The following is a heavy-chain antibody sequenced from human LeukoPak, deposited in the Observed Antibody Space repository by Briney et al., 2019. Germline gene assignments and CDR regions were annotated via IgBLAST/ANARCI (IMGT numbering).Heavy chain of an antibody. Sequence: GGSLRLSCAASGFTFSSYWMSWVRQAPGKGLEWVANIKQDGSEKYYVDSVKGRFTISRDNSKNTLYLQMNSLRAEDTAVYYCAKDLRGIAVAGTHNWFDPWGQGTLVTVSS. CDR2: IKQDGSEK. CDR1: GFTFSSYW. CDR3: AKDLRGIAVAGTHNWFDP. J-gene: IGHJ5*02. D-gene: IGHD6-19*01. V-gene: IGHV3-7*03.